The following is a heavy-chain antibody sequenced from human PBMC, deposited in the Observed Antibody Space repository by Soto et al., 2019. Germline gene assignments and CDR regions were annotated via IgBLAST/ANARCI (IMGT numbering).Heavy chain of an antibody. D-gene: IGHD3-9*01. CDR3: ARLYYDILTGYYRPFDY. CDR1: GGALSSYT. CDR2: IIPILGIA. V-gene: IGHV1-69*02. J-gene: IGHJ4*02. Sequence: SVKVSCKDSGGALSSYTISWVRQAPGQGLEWMGRIIPILGIANYAQKFQGRVTITADKSTSTAYMELSSLRSEDTAVYYCARLYYDILTGYYRPFDYWGQGTLVTVSS.